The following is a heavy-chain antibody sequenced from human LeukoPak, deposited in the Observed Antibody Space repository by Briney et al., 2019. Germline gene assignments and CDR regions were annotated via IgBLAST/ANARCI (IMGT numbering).Heavy chain of an antibody. CDR3: ARVNGDTSHWIDY. Sequence: GASVKVSCKASGYTFTGYYMHWVRQAPGQGLEWMGWINPNSGGTNYAQKFQGRVTMTRDTSTSTVYMELSSLRSEDTAVYYCARVNGDTSHWIDYWGQGTLVTVSS. V-gene: IGHV1-2*02. CDR1: GYTFTGYY. CDR2: INPNSGGT. D-gene: IGHD7-27*01. J-gene: IGHJ4*02.